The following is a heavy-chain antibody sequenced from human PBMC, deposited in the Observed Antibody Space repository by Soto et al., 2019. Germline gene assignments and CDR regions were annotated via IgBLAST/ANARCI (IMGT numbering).Heavy chain of an antibody. D-gene: IGHD2-2*01. J-gene: IGHJ6*02. CDR2: TSAYNGNS. CDR1: GYTFTPYG. CDR3: ARIADCSTTSCSFPSRFRIRGYYYYYGLDV. V-gene: IGHV1-18*01. Sequence: ASLKVSCTASGYTFTPYGISWPRQAPGQGLEWVGWTSAYNGNSNYAQKYHGRVTMTTDTSTSTAYMEMSSLRSDDTAVYYCARIADCSTTSCSFPSRFRIRGYYYYYGLDVWG.